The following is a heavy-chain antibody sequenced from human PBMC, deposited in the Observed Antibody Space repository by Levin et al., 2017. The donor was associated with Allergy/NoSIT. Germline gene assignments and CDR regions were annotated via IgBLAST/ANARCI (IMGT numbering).Heavy chain of an antibody. D-gene: IGHD5-18*01. CDR2: FDPEDGET. CDR1: GYTLTELS. Sequence: ASVKVSCKVSGYTLTELSMHWVRQAPGKGLEWMGGFDPEDGETIYAQKFQGRVTMTEDTSTDTAYMELSSLRSEDTAVYYCATDPGYSYGYRYYCYGMDVWGQGTTVTVSS. V-gene: IGHV1-24*01. CDR3: ATDPGYSYGYRYYCYGMDV. J-gene: IGHJ6*02.